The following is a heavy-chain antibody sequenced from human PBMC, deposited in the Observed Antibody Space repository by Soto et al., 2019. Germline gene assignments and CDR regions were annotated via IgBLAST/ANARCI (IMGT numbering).Heavy chain of an antibody. Sequence: PSETLSLTCAVYGGSFSGYYWSWIRQPPGKGLEWIGEINHSGSTNYNPSLKSRVTISVDTSKNQFSLKLSSVTAADTAVYYCARELVMYSSGWYVNYYYYGMDVWGQGTTVTVSS. J-gene: IGHJ6*02. CDR2: INHSGST. V-gene: IGHV4-34*01. CDR3: ARELVMYSSGWYVNYYYYGMDV. CDR1: GGSFSGYY. D-gene: IGHD6-19*01.